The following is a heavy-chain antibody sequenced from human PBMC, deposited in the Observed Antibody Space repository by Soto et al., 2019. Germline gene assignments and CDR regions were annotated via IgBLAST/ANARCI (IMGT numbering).Heavy chain of an antibody. D-gene: IGHD2-15*01. CDR2: IRSKAYGGTT. V-gene: IGHV3-49*03. J-gene: IGHJ4*02. Sequence: PGGSLRLSCTASGFTFGDYAMSWFRQAPGKGLEWVGFIRSKAYGGTTEYAASVKGRFTISRDDSKSIAYLQMNSLKTEDTAVYYCTRLVVVAAPDYWRQGTLVTVSS. CDR3: TRLVVVAAPDY. CDR1: GFTFGDYA.